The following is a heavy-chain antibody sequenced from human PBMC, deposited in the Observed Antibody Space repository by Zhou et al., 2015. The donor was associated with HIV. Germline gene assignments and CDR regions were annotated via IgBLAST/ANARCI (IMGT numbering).Heavy chain of an antibody. Sequence: QVQLVQSGAEVKKPGSSVKVSCKASGGTFSSYTISWVRQAPGQGLEWMGRIIPILGIANYAQKFQGRVTITADKSTSTAYMELSSLRSEDTAVYYCARDNEEITSYNWFDPWGQGTLVTVSS. V-gene: IGHV1-69*08. CDR1: GGTFSSYT. D-gene: IGHD3-16*01. J-gene: IGHJ5*02. CDR3: ARDNEEITSYNWFDP. CDR2: IIPILGIA.